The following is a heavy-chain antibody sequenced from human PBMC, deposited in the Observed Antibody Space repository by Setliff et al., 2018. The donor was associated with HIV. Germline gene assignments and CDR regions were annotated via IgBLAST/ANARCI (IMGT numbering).Heavy chain of an antibody. J-gene: IGHJ4*02. D-gene: IGHD5-18*01. CDR3: AREGKTAMVTKYFDY. Sequence: SETRSLPCTVSDGSVNSATYYWSWIRQHPGKSLEWIGYIDYSGSAFYNPSLKSRITISVDTSKNHFSLRMKSVTAADTAMYYCAREGKTAMVTKYFDYWGQGTMVTV. CDR1: DGSVNSATYY. V-gene: IGHV4-31*03. CDR2: IDYSGSA.